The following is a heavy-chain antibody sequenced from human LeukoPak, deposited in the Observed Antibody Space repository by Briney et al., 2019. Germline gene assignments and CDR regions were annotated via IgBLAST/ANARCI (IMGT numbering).Heavy chain of an antibody. CDR3: ARDPYNGAYSEGYYYYYMDV. CDR1: GFTFSSYE. CDR2: ISSSGSTI. J-gene: IGHJ6*03. V-gene: IGHV3-48*03. D-gene: IGHD1-1*01. Sequence: GGSLRLSCAASGFTFSSYEMNWVRQAPGKGLEWVSYISSSGSTIYYADSVKGRFTISRDNAKNSLYLQMNSLRVEDTAIYYCARDPYNGAYSEGYYYYYMDVWGKGTTVTVSS.